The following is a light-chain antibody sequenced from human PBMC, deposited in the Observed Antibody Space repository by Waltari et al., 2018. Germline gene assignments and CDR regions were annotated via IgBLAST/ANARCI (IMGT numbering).Light chain of an antibody. CDR3: QQRSNWPALT. CDR2: DAS. J-gene: IGKJ4*01. Sequence: EIVLTQSPATLSLSPGERATLSCRASQRVSSSLAWYQQKPGQAPRLLIYDASNRATGIPARFSGSGSGTDFTLTISSLEPEDFAVYYCQQRSNWPALTFGGGTKVQIK. V-gene: IGKV3-11*01. CDR1: QRVSSS.